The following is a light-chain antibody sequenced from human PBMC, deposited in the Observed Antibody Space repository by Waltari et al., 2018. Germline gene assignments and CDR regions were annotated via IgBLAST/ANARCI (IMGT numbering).Light chain of an antibody. J-gene: IGLJ2*01. CDR2: SNN. V-gene: IGLV1-44*01. CDR1: RSNIGSNA. Sequence: QSLLTQPPSASGTPGQRVTISCSGSRSNIGSNAVSWYQQLPGTAPKLLIHSNNQRPAGVPDRFSCSKSGTSASLAISGLQSADEADYYCAAWDDSLNGHVVFGGGTKLTVL. CDR3: AAWDDSLNGHVV.